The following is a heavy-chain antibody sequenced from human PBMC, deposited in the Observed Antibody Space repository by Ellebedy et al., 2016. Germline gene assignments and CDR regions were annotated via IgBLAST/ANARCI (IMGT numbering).Heavy chain of an antibody. CDR1: GFTFSNYD. V-gene: IGHV3-30-3*01. Sequence: GESLKISXAASGFTFSNYDMHWVRQAPGKGLEWVAVISYDGSNKYYADSVKGRFTISRDNFKNTLYLQMDSLRTEDTAVYYCASWRDVATSVFDYWGQGTLVTVSS. CDR2: ISYDGSNK. D-gene: IGHD5-24*01. CDR3: ASWRDVATSVFDY. J-gene: IGHJ4*02.